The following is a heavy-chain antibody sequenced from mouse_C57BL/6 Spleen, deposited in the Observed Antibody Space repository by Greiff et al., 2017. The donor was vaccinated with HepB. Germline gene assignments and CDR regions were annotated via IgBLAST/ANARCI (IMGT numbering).Heavy chain of an antibody. CDR3: ARVYYEYDEFAY. V-gene: IGHV1-18*01. J-gene: IGHJ3*01. D-gene: IGHD2-4*01. CDR2: INPNNGGT. CDR1: GYTFTDYN. Sequence: EVQLQQSGPELVKPGASVKIPCKASGYTFTDYNMDWVKQSHGKSLEWIGDINPNNGGTIYNQKFKGKATLTVDKSSRTAYMELRSLTSEDTAVYFCARVYYEYDEFAYWGQGTLVTVSA.